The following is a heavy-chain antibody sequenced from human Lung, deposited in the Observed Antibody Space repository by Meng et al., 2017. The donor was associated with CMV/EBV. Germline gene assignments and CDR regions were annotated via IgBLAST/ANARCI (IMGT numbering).Heavy chain of an antibody. Sequence: SVKVSCKTSGYSFTSFGITWVRQTPGRGLEWMGWISVDNGDTNYAEDFQDRVTMTTDIYRNTAYMELWSLRFDNTAFYYCVRGGRDYRFDYWGQGTLVTVSS. CDR2: ISVDNGDT. V-gene: IGHV1-18*01. J-gene: IGHJ4*02. CDR3: VRGGRDYRFDY. D-gene: IGHD4/OR15-4a*01. CDR1: GYSFTSFG.